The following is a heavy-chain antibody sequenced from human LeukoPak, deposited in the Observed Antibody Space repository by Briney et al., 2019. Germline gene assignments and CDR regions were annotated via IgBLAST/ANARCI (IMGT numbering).Heavy chain of an antibody. Sequence: SETLSLTCTVSGGSISSSSYYWGWIRQPPGKGLEWIGSIYYSGSTYYNPSLKSRVTISVDTSKNQFSLKLSSVTAADTAVYYCARHRDTSGWYHWFDPWGQGTLVTVSS. V-gene: IGHV4-39*01. CDR1: GGSISSSSYY. D-gene: IGHD6-19*01. J-gene: IGHJ5*02. CDR2: IYYSGST. CDR3: ARHRDTSGWYHWFDP.